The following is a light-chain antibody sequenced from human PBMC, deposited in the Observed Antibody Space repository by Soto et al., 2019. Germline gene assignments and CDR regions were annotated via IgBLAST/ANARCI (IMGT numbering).Light chain of an antibody. Sequence: QSVLTQPPSVSAAPGQKVTISCSGSSSNIGNNYASWYQQLPGTAPKLLIYDNNKRPSGIPDRFSGSKSDTSATLGITGLQTGDEADYYCGTWDSSLSSWVFGGGTKLTVL. CDR2: DNN. J-gene: IGLJ3*02. V-gene: IGLV1-51*01. CDR1: SSNIGNNY. CDR3: GTWDSSLSSWV.